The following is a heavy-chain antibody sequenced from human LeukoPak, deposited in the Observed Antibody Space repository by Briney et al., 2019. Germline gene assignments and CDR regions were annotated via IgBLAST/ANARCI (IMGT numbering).Heavy chain of an antibody. D-gene: IGHD2-2*01. Sequence: PGGSLRLSCAASGFTFSSYAMSWVRQAPGNGLEWVSAISGSGGSTYYADSVKGRFTISRDNSKNTLYLQMNSLRAEDTAVYYCFTLGYQLLPHHFDYWGQGTLVTVSS. CDR1: GFTFSSYA. J-gene: IGHJ4*02. V-gene: IGHV3-23*01. CDR3: FTLGYQLLPHHFDY. CDR2: ISGSGGST.